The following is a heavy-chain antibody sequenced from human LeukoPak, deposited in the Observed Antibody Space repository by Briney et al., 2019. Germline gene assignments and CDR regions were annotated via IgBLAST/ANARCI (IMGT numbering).Heavy chain of an antibody. Sequence: ASVKVSCKTSGYSFTDYYMHWVRQAPGQGLEWMGWINPNNGGTSSAQKFQGRVTMTRDTSISTVYMEVSWLTSDDTAIYYCARADRLHGGPYLIGPWGQGTLVTVSS. D-gene: IGHD2-21*01. J-gene: IGHJ5*02. CDR2: INPNNGGT. V-gene: IGHV1-2*02. CDR3: ARADRLHGGPYLIGP. CDR1: GYSFTDYY.